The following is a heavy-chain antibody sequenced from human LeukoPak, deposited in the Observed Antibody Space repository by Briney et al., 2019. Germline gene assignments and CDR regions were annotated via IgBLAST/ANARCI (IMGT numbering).Heavy chain of an antibody. CDR2: ISSSSSYI. V-gene: IGHV3-21*01. D-gene: IGHD5-12*01. CDR3: ARAGHSGYDYSFDY. CDR1: RFTFSSYS. Sequence: GGSLRLSCAASRFTFSSYSMNWVRQAPGKGLEWVSSISSSSSYIYYADSVKGRFTISRDNAKNSLYLQMNSLRAEDTAVYYCARAGHSGYDYSFDYWGQGTLVTASS. J-gene: IGHJ4*02.